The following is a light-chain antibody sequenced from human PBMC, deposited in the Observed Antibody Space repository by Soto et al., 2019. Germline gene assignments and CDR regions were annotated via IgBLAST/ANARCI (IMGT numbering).Light chain of an antibody. CDR2: SAF. V-gene: IGKV1-39*01. Sequence: DIQMTQSPSSLSASIGDRVTITCRASQNIGSFLNWYQQKPGEAPRLLVYSAFRIQIGVPSRFNASGSGTDFTLSISSLQPEDFSTYYCQQCSTTPITFGLGTRLDTK. CDR1: QNIGSF. CDR3: QQCSTTPIT. J-gene: IGKJ5*01.